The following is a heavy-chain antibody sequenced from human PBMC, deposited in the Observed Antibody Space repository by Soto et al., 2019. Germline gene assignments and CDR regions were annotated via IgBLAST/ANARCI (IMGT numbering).Heavy chain of an antibody. D-gene: IGHD6-19*01. V-gene: IGHV3-11*01. J-gene: IGHJ6*02. CDR2: ISSSGSTT. CDR1: GFIFSNYY. Sequence: QVQLVESGGGLVKSGGSLRLSCAASGFIFSNYYLTWIRQAPGRGLEWISYISSSGSTTEYADSVKGRYTISRDNSKKSLYLQMDVLRADDTAVYYCAKGVAVAGYDYGLDVWGQGTTVSVSS. CDR3: AKGVAVAGYDYGLDV.